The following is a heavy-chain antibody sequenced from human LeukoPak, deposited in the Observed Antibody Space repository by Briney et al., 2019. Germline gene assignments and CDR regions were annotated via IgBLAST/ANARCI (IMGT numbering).Heavy chain of an antibody. CDR1: GFTFSSYW. CDR2: IKQDGSEK. CDR3: ARDWDTVTTGVLDY. Sequence: GGSLRLSCAASGFTFSSYWMNWVRQAPGKGLEWVANIKQDGSEKYYVDSVKGRFTISRDNAKNSLYLQMNSLRAEDTAVYYCARDWDTVTTGVLDYWGQGTLVTVSS. J-gene: IGHJ4*02. V-gene: IGHV3-7*01. D-gene: IGHD4-11*01.